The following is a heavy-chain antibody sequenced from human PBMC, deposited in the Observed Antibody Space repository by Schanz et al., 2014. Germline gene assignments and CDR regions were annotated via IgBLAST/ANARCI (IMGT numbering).Heavy chain of an antibody. V-gene: IGHV3-48*01. CDR1: GFSFSSYS. Sequence: DLVESGGGLIQRGESLRLSCSASGFSFSSYSMNWVRQAPGQGLEWLSYIDGKSTTVYYADSVKGRFTVSRDNARNSLYLHMNTLGAEDTAVYYCARDSRPNYDFLTAYYSIDYWGQGTLVTVSS. CDR3: ARDSRPNYDFLTAYYSIDY. CDR2: IDGKSTTV. D-gene: IGHD3-9*01. J-gene: IGHJ4*02.